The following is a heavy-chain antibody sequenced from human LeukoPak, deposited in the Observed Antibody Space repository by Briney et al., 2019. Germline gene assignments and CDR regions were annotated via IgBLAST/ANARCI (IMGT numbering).Heavy chain of an antibody. D-gene: IGHD2-21*01. CDR2: ISSSSSYI. CDR3: ASHKRMYFDY. V-gene: IGHV3-21*01. J-gene: IGHJ4*02. Sequence: GGSLRLSCAASGFTFSSQRMNWVRQAPGKGLEWVSSISSSSSYIYYADSVKGRFTISRDNAKNSLYLQMNSLRAEDTAVYYCASHKRMYFDYWGQGTLVTVSS. CDR1: GFTFSSQR.